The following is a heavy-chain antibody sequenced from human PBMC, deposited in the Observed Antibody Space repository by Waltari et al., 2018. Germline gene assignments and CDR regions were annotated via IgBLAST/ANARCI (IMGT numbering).Heavy chain of an antibody. CDR2: IGGSGRNT. D-gene: IGHD2-2*01. J-gene: IGHJ5*02. CDR3: AKGPAARTNWFDP. V-gene: IGHV3-23*01. CDR1: GFTCSSYD. Sequence: EVQLLESGGGLVQPGGSLRLACAAPGFTCSSYDMSWVRQAPGKGLEWVSVIGGSGRNTYYADSVKGRFTISRDDSKNTLYLQMNSLRAEDTAVYYCAKGPAARTNWFDPWGQGTLVTVSS.